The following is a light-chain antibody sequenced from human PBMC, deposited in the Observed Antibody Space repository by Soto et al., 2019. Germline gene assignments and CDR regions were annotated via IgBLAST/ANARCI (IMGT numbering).Light chain of an antibody. CDR2: GVT. Sequence: QSVLTQPTSVSGSPGQSITISCTGNHNDIGTYDYVSWYQQHPGRAPRLLIHGVTTRPSGISDRFSASKSGLTASLTISGLQPEDEADYYCSSLNSTRTYVFGHGTKVTVL. CDR1: HNDIGTYDY. CDR3: SSLNSTRTYV. J-gene: IGLJ1*01. V-gene: IGLV2-14*03.